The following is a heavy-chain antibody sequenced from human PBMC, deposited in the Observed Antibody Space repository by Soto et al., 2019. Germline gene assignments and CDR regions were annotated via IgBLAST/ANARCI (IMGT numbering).Heavy chain of an antibody. CDR1: GFTFSRYA. Sequence: PRASLRPSCAHPGFTFSRYALSSVWLAPWKWQERVSAQTGSGGSTYYVDSVQGRFTIYRDNSKNTLYLQRNSLRAEDTAVYYCEKDKRFPGIVVVPAAHPKGGDAFDIWGQGIMVAVS. CDR3: EKDKRFPGIVVVPAAHPKGGDAFDI. D-gene: IGHD2-2*01. V-gene: IGHV3-23*01. CDR2: QTGSGGST. J-gene: IGHJ3*02.